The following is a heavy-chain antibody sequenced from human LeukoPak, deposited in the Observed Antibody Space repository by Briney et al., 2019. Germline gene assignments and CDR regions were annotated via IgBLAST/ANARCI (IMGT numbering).Heavy chain of an antibody. CDR2: ISGSGGST. CDR3: AKDQFYHDYVPGWFDP. CDR1: GFTVSSNY. Sequence: PGGSLRLSCAASGFTVSSNYMSWVRQAPGKGLEWVSGISGSGGSTYYADSVKGRFIISRENSKKMLYLQMNSLRAEDTAVYYCAKDQFYHDYVPGWFDPWGQGTLVTVSS. V-gene: IGHV3-23*01. J-gene: IGHJ5*02. D-gene: IGHD3-16*01.